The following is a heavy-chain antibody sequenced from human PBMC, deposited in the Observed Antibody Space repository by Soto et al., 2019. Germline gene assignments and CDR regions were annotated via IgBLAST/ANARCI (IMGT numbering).Heavy chain of an antibody. J-gene: IGHJ4*02. D-gene: IGHD3-22*01. CDR1: EFTFSNYA. Sequence: GGSLRLSCAASEFTFSNYAMSWVRQAPGKGLEWVSAISYGGGTTYYADSVKGRFTISRDNSKNTLYLQMNSLRAEDTSVYYCAKNPGYYYDSTGYHFDYWGQGTLVTVST. V-gene: IGHV3-23*01. CDR3: AKNPGYYYDSTGYHFDY. CDR2: ISYGGGTT.